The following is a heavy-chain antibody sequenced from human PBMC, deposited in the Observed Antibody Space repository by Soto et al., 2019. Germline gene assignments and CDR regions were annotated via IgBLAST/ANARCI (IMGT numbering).Heavy chain of an antibody. Sequence: EVQLVESGGGLVQPGGSLKLSCAASRFTFSGSAMHWVRQASGKGLEWVGRIRSKANSYATAYAASVKGRFTISRDDSKNTAYLQMNSLKTEDTAVYYCTRKSDYGDYAPFDYWGQGTLVTVSS. CDR3: TRKSDYGDYAPFDY. J-gene: IGHJ4*02. D-gene: IGHD4-17*01. CDR2: IRSKANSYAT. V-gene: IGHV3-73*02. CDR1: RFTFSGSA.